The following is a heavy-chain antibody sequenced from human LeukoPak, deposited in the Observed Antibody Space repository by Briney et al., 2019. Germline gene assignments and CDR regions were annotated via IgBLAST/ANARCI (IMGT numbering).Heavy chain of an antibody. Sequence: GESLQISCNGSGYSFTNYWIGWVRQLPGKGLEWMGIIYPGDSDTRYSPSFQGQVTISADKSISTAYLQWSSLKASDTAMYYCARLTNTIFGVVIITTYFDYWGQGTLVTVSS. V-gene: IGHV5-51*01. D-gene: IGHD3-3*01. J-gene: IGHJ4*02. CDR3: ARLTNTIFGVVIITTYFDY. CDR1: GYSFTNYW. CDR2: IYPGDSDT.